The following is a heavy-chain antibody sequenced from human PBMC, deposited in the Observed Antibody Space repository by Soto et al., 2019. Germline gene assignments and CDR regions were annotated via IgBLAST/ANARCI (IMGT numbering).Heavy chain of an antibody. CDR2: ISAYNGIT. D-gene: IGHD3-3*01. V-gene: IGHV1-18*01. Sequence: QVRLVQSGIEVKKPGASVKVSCKTSGYTFSTYAISWVRQAPGQGLEWMGWISAYNGITVYAQVFQGRVTMTTNTSTRTAYLELTSLRSDDTAVYYCARSGGGYDNWGQGTLVTVSS. CDR3: ARSGGGYDN. J-gene: IGHJ4*02. CDR1: GYTFSTYA.